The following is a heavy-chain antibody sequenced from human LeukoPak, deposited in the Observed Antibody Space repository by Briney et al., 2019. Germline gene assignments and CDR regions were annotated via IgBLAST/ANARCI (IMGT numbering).Heavy chain of an antibody. CDR1: GYSFTTYG. Sequence: ASVKVSCKASGYSFTTYGIAWVRQAPGQGLEWMGWISAYNGNTNYAQKLQGRVTMTTDTSTSTAYLDLRSLRSDDTAVYYCARAEQYQLLLHWGQGTLVTVSS. V-gene: IGHV1-18*01. CDR3: ARAEQYQLLLH. D-gene: IGHD2-2*01. CDR2: ISAYNGNT. J-gene: IGHJ4*02.